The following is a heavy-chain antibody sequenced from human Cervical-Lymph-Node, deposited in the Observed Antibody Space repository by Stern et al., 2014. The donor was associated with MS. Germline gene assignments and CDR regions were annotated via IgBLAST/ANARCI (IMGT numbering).Heavy chain of an antibody. CDR1: GDSISSGNYY. CDR3: ATQGRALAPD. CDR2: IYSSGTT. J-gene: IGHJ4*02. Sequence: QVQLVQSGPGLVKPSQTLSLTCTVSGDSISSGNYYWSWIRQPAGKGLEWIGRIYSSGTTYYNPSLRSRVTISIDTPTTHFSLKLSSVTATDTAVYYCATQGRALAPDWGQGTLVTVSS. V-gene: IGHV4-61*02.